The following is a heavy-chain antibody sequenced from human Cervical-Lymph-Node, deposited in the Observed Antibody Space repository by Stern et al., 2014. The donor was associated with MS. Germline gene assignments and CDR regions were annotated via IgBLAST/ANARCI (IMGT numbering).Heavy chain of an antibody. D-gene: IGHD5-24*01. V-gene: IGHV3-9*01. CDR2: INWNSVTV. Sequence: VQLVESGGGLVQPGRSLKLACEASGFTFDDYAMHWVRQAPGKDLEWVSGINWNSVTVAYAESVKGRFPISRATAKNSLYLQMNSLRPEDTALYYFAKGVEDGYNPASFDYWGRGSLV. J-gene: IGHJ4*02. CDR3: AKGVEDGYNPASFDY. CDR1: GFTFDDYA.